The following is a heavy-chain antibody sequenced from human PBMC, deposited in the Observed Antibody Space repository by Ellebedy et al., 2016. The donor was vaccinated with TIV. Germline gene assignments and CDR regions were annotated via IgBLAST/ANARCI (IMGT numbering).Heavy chain of an antibody. V-gene: IGHV3-7*01. D-gene: IGHD1-26*01. CDR1: GFTFSGYW. CDR3: VIFPNGSYAGLYS. J-gene: IGHJ4*02. CDR2: INKEGSEE. Sequence: PGGSLRLSCAASGFTFSGYWMSWVRQAPGKGLEWLANINKEGSEEYYVDSVKGRFTISRDNARNSLYLQMNGLRGEDGAIYDYVIFPNGSYAGLYSWGQGTLVTVSS.